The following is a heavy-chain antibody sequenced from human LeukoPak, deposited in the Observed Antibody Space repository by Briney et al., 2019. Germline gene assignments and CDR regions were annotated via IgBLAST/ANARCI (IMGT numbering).Heavy chain of an antibody. V-gene: IGHV1-18*01. CDR2: ISAYNGNT. J-gene: IGHJ4*02. D-gene: IGHD3-10*01. CDR3: ASITMVRGVIWGQFDY. CDR1: GYTFTSYG. Sequence: GASVKVSYKASGYTFTSYGISWVRQAPGQGLEWMGWISAYNGNTNYAQKLQGRVTMTTDTSTSTAYMELRSLRSDDTAVYYCASITMVRGVIWGQFDYWGQGTLVTVSS.